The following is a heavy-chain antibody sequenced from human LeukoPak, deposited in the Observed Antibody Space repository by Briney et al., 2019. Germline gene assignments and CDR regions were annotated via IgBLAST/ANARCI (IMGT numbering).Heavy chain of an antibody. CDR3: VNHYDILTGYYAAFDI. D-gene: IGHD3-9*01. CDR1: GGSISSSNW. J-gene: IGHJ3*02. V-gene: IGHV4-4*02. CDR2: IYHSGST. Sequence: SETLSLTCAVSGGSISSSNWWSWVRQPPGKGLEWIVEIYHSGSTNYNPSLKSRVTISVDKSKNQFSLKLSSVTAADTAVYYCVNHYDILTGYYAAFDIWGQGTMVTVSS.